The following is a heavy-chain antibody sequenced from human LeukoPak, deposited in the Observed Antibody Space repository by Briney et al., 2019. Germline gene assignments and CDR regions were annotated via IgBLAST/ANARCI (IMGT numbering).Heavy chain of an antibody. CDR3: AAESSSGFFDWFDP. CDR2: IVAGSGNT. J-gene: IGHJ5*02. D-gene: IGHD3-22*01. CDR1: EFTFTSSA. V-gene: IGHV1-58*01. Sequence: EASVKVSCKASEFTFTSSAVQWVRQARGQRLEWIGWIVAGSGNTNYAQKFQERVTITRDMSTSTAYMELSSLRSEDTAVYYCAAESSSGFFDWFDPWGQGTLVTVSS.